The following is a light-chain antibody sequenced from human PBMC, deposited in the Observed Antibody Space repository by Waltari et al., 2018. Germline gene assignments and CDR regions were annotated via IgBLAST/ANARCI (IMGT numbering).Light chain of an antibody. V-gene: IGLV2-23*02. J-gene: IGLJ3*02. CDR3: CSYAGNYIWV. CDR2: DVS. CDR1: SSDIGRYDI. Sequence: QSALTQPASVSGSPGQSVTISCTGASSDIGRYDIVSWYQQHPGNAPKIIICDVSKRPSGVSARFSGSKSGDTASLTISGLQFEDEADYYCCSYAGNYIWVFGGGTRLTVL.